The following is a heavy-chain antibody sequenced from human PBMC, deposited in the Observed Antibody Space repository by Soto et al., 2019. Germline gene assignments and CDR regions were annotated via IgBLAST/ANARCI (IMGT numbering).Heavy chain of an antibody. J-gene: IGHJ4*02. D-gene: IGHD5-12*01. CDR3: ARDSVEMATKEYYFDY. V-gene: IGHV1-69*13. Sequence: SVKTSFKGSGGTFSSYALSCVRQAPEQGLEWMGGIIPIFGTANYAQKFQGRVTITADESTSTAYMELSSLRSEDTAVYYCARDSVEMATKEYYFDYWGQGTLVTVSS. CDR2: IIPIFGTA. CDR1: GGTFSSYA.